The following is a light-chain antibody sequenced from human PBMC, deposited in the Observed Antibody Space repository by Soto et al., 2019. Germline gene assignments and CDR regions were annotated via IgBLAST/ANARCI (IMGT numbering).Light chain of an antibody. J-gene: IGLJ1*01. CDR3: SSYTSSSLYV. CDR2: DVS. Sequence: QSALTQPASVSGSPGQSITISCTGTSSDVGGYDYVSWYQHHPGKAPKLMIYDVSNRPSGVSNRFSGSKSGNTASLTISGLQAEDEADYYCSSYTSSSLYVFGTGTKVTLL. CDR1: SSDVGGYDY. V-gene: IGLV2-14*03.